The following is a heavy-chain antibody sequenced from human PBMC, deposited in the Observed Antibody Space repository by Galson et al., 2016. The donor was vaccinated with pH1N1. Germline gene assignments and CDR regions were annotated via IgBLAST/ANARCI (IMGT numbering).Heavy chain of an antibody. CDR3: AKVVGYSYGYVDY. CDR1: GFTFDDYA. J-gene: IGHJ4*02. D-gene: IGHD5-18*01. Sequence: SLRLSCAASGFTFDDYAMLWVRQAPGKGLEWVSGISGNSGSIAYADSVKGRFTISRDNAKNSLYLQMNSLRAEDTALYYCAKVVGYSYGYVDYWGQGTLVTVSS. V-gene: IGHV3-9*01. CDR2: ISGNSGSI.